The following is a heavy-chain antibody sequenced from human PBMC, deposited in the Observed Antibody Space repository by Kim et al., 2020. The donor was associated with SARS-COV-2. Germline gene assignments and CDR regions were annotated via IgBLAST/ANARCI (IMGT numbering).Heavy chain of an antibody. V-gene: IGHV1-18*01. CDR3: ARMEGGGYRAPFDY. Sequence: APKVQGRVTRTTDTSTSTAYMELRSLRSDDTAVYYCARMEGGGYRAPFDYWGQGTLVTVSS. D-gene: IGHD5-18*01. J-gene: IGHJ4*02.